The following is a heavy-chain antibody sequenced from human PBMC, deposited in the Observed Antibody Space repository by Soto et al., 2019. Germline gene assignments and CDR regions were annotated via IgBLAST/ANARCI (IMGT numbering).Heavy chain of an antibody. J-gene: IGHJ4*02. D-gene: IGHD5-18*01. CDR3: ARGGRGYSSAPRYYFDY. Sequence: QVQLVQSGSEVKKPGSSVKVSCKASGGSFSSNPISWVRQAPGQGLEWMAGIIPIFATVHYAQKFQGRVTITADESTSTAYMELTSLRSEDTXXYFCARGGRGYSSAPRYYFDYWGQGTLVTVSS. CDR1: GGSFSSNP. V-gene: IGHV1-69*01. CDR2: IIPIFATV.